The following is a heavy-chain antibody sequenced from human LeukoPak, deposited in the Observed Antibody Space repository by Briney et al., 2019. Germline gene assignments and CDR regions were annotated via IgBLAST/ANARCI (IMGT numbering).Heavy chain of an antibody. Sequence: GGSLRLSCAASGFAFSTYSMNWVRQAPGKGLEWVSYISSSSSTINYADSVKGRFTISRDNAKNSLYLQMNSLRDEDTAVYYCARASGWGPNWFDPWGQGTLVTVSS. D-gene: IGHD6-19*01. J-gene: IGHJ5*02. CDR2: ISSSSSTI. V-gene: IGHV3-48*02. CDR3: ARASGWGPNWFDP. CDR1: GFAFSTYS.